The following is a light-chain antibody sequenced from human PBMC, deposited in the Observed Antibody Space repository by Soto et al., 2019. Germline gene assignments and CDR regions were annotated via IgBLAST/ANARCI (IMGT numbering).Light chain of an antibody. J-gene: IGLJ1*01. V-gene: IGLV2-23*01. CDR1: SSDVGSYNL. CDR2: EGS. Sequence: QSVLTQPASVSGSPGQSITISCTGTSSDVGSYNLVSWYQHHPGKAPKLMIYEGSKRPSWVSNRFSGSKSGNTASLTISGLQAEDEADYYCCSYAGSSTDVFGTGTKVTVL. CDR3: CSYAGSSTDV.